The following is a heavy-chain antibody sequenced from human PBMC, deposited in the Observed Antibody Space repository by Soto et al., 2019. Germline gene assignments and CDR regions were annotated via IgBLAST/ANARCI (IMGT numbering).Heavy chain of an antibody. CDR2: IYYSGST. CDR1: GGSISSYY. Sequence: ASETLSLTCTVSGGSISSYYWSWIRLPPGKGLEWIGYIYYSGSTNYNPSLKSRVTISVDTSKNQFSLKLSSVTAADTAVYYCARINYDFWSGPNYYMDVWGKGTTVNVSS. J-gene: IGHJ6*03. CDR3: ARINYDFWSGPNYYMDV. D-gene: IGHD3-3*01. V-gene: IGHV4-59*01.